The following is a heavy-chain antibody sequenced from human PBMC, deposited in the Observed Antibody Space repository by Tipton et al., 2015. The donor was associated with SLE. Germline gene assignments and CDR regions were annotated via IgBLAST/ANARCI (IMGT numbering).Heavy chain of an antibody. J-gene: IGHJ3*02. CDR1: NGSIGSDY. D-gene: IGHD3-10*01. V-gene: IGHV4-59*01. CDR3: ARELMLVRGLSQRDAFDI. CDR2: KYYSGGT. Sequence: TLSLTCSVSNGSIGSDYWTCIRQPPGKGLEWIGYKYYSGGTNSNPSLRSRVTISIDMSKNQFSLTLSSVTAADTAVYYCARELMLVRGLSQRDAFDIWGKGAMVTVSS.